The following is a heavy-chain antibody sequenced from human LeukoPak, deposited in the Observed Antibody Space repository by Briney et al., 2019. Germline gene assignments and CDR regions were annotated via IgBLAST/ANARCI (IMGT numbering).Heavy chain of an antibody. J-gene: IGHJ4*02. Sequence: GGSLRLSCAASGFTFSTNGMHWVRQAPGKGLEWVAFIRYDGSNKYYADSVKGRFTISRDNSKNTLYLQMNSLRAEDTAVYYCAKDQPYSSSWYSFDYWGQGTLSPSPQ. D-gene: IGHD6-13*01. CDR1: GFTFSTNG. V-gene: IGHV3-30*02. CDR2: IRYDGSNK. CDR3: AKDQPYSSSWYSFDY.